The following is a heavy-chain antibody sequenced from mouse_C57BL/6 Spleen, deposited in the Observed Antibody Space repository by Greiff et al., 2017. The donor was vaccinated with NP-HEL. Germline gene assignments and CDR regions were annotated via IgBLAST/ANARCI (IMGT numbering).Heavy chain of an antibody. CDR1: GYTFTGYW. J-gene: IGHJ1*03. CDR3: ARSPFGTTVVATRYFDV. D-gene: IGHD1-1*01. Sequence: VQLQQSGAELMKPGASVKLSCKATGYTFTGYWIEWVKQRPGHGLEWIGEILPGSGSTNYNEKFKGKATFTADTSSNTAYMQLSSLTTEDSAIYYCARSPFGTTVVATRYFDVWGTGTTVTVSS. CDR2: ILPGSGST. V-gene: IGHV1-9*01.